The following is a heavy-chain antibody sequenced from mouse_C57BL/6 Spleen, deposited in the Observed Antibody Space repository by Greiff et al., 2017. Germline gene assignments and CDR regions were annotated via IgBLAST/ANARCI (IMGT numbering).Heavy chain of an antibody. J-gene: IGHJ3*01. CDR1: GYTFTSYG. CDR3: ASYHHYGNYAWFAY. CDR2: IYPRSGNT. Sequence: VKLQQSGAELARPGASVKLSCKASGYTFTSYGISWVKQRTGQGLEWIGEIYPRSGNTYYNEKFKGKATLTADKSSSTAYMELRSLTSEDSAVYFCASYHHYGNYAWFAYWGQGTLVTVSA. D-gene: IGHD2-1*01. V-gene: IGHV1-81*01.